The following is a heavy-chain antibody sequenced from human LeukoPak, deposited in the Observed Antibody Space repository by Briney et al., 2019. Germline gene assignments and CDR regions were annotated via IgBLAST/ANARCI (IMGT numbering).Heavy chain of an antibody. CDR3: ARGGFIMGSMDLDY. CDR2: INPNSGGT. D-gene: IGHD1-26*01. J-gene: IGHJ4*02. Sequence: ASVKVSCKASGYTFTGYYMHWVRQAPGQGLEWMGWINPNSGGTNYAQKFQGRVTITRNTSISTAYMELSSLRSEDTAVYYCARGGFIMGSMDLDYWGQGTLVTVSS. V-gene: IGHV1-2*02. CDR1: GYTFTGYY.